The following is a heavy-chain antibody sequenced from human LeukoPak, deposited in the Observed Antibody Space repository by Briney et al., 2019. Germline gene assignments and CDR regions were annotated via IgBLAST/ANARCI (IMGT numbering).Heavy chain of an antibody. J-gene: IGHJ4*02. Sequence: GGSLRLSCAASGFTFNDSWMTWVRQAPGKGLEWVASIRSQSSGGSTDYAAPVKGSFTISRADYKNMLYLQMNSLKVEDTSIYYYSTPPDWGQGTLVAVSA. CDR3: STPPD. CDR1: GFTFNDSW. CDR2: IRSQSSGGST. V-gene: IGHV3-15*01.